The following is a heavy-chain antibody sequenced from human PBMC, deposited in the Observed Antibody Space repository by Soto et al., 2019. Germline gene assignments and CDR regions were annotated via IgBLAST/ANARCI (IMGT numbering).Heavy chain of an antibody. CDR3: AIGRDYGDYGAFDI. Sequence: SETLSLTCAVYGGSFSGYYWSWIRQPPGKGLQWIGEINNSGSTNYNPSLKSRVTISVDTSKNQFSLKMSSVTAADTAVYYCAIGRDYGDYGAFDIWAQGTMVTVTS. V-gene: IGHV4-34*01. CDR1: GGSFSGYY. D-gene: IGHD4-17*01. CDR2: INNSGST. J-gene: IGHJ3*02.